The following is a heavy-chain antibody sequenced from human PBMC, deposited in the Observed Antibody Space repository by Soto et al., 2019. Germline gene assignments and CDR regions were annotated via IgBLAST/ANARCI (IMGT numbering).Heavy chain of an antibody. Sequence: QVQLVESGGGVVQPGRSLRLSCAASGFTFSSDGMHWVRQAPGKGREWVAVISYDGSNKYYADSVKGRFTISRDNSKNTLYLQMNSLRAEDTAVYYCAKGITYYYYYGMDVWGQGTTVTVSS. V-gene: IGHV3-30*18. CDR3: AKGITYYYYYGMDV. D-gene: IGHD1-20*01. CDR2: ISYDGSNK. CDR1: GFTFSSDG. J-gene: IGHJ6*02.